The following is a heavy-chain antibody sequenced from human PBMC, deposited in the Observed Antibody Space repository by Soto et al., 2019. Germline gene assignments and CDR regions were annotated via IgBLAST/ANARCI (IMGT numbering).Heavy chain of an antibody. Sequence: QVQLVQSGAEVKKPGASVKVSCKASGYTFTSYGISWVRQAPGQGLEWMGWISAYNGNTNYAQKLQGRVTMTTDTSTSTAHMELRSLRSDDTPVYYCARGGAVAGPRLITWYVDLWGRGTLVTVSS. V-gene: IGHV1-18*01. D-gene: IGHD6-19*01. CDR3: ARGGAVAGPRLITWYVDL. CDR2: ISAYNGNT. J-gene: IGHJ2*01. CDR1: GYTFTSYG.